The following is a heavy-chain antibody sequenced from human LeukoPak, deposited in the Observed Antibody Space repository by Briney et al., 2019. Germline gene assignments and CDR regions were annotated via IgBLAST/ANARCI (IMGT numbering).Heavy chain of an antibody. D-gene: IGHD4-23*01. J-gene: IGHJ5*02. CDR2: ISSSGSTI. Sequence: PGGSLRLSCAASGLTFSDYYMSWIRQAPGKGLEWVSYISSSGSTIYYADSVKGRFTISRDNAKNSLYLQMNSLRAEDTAVYYCARASPTVGNWFDPWGQGTLVTVSS. CDR3: ARASPTVGNWFDP. V-gene: IGHV3-11*01. CDR1: GLTFSDYY.